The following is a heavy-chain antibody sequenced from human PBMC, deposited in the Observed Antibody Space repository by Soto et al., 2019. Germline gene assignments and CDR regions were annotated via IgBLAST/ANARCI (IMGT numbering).Heavy chain of an antibody. CDR1: GYTFTSYG. CDR2: ISAYNGNT. CDR3: AREGDGDGGSYLDTFDY. J-gene: IGHJ4*02. V-gene: IGHV1-18*01. D-gene: IGHD1-26*01. Sequence: QVQLVQYGAEVKKPGASVKVSCKASGYTFTSYGISWVRQAPGQGLESMGWISAYNGNTNYAQKLQGRVTMTTDTSTSTAYMELRSLRSDDTAVYYCAREGDGDGGSYLDTFDYWGQGTLVTVSS.